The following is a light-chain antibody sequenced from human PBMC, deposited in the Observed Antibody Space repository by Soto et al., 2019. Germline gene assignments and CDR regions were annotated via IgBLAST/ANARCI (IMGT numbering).Light chain of an antibody. CDR1: SSDVGGYNY. CDR3: NSYTSKSTGV. J-gene: IGLJ1*01. Sequence: QSALTQPASVSGSAGLSITISCTGTSSDVGGYNYVSWYQQHPGKAPKLIIYEVSNRPSGVSNRFSGSKSGNTASLTISGLQAEDASDYYCNSYTSKSTGVFGTGTKLTVL. V-gene: IGLV2-14*01. CDR2: EVS.